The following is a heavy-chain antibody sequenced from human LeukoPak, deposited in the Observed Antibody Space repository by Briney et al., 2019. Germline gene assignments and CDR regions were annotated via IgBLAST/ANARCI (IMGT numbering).Heavy chain of an antibody. CDR3: ARLEQLVRGTDP. D-gene: IGHD6-13*01. Sequence: GESLNISCKGPGYSFTSYWIAWVRQMPGKGLEWMGIIYPGDSDTRYSPSFQGQVTISVDKSISTAYLQWSSLKASDTAMYYCARLEQLVRGTDPWGQGTLVTVSS. CDR2: IYPGDSDT. CDR1: GYSFTSYW. V-gene: IGHV5-51*01. J-gene: IGHJ5*02.